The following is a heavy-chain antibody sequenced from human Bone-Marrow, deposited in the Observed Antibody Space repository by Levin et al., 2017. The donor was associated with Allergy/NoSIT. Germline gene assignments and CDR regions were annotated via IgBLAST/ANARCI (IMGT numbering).Heavy chain of an antibody. CDR2: ISWSSGKV. J-gene: IGHJ4*02. CDR1: GFPFVDYA. D-gene: IGHD3-16*01. CDR3: VKDMSPLYPAAEGDFDY. V-gene: IGHV3-9*01. Sequence: SLKISCEASGFPFVDYAMHWVRQAPGRGLEWVSGISWSSGKVGYADSVRGRFTISRDNAKRSLFLQMDSLRPDDTGLYYCVKDMSPLYPAAEGDFDYWGQGTLVTVSS.